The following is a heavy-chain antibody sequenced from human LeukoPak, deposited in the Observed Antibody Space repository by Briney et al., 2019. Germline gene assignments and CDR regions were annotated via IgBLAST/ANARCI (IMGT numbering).Heavy chain of an antibody. CDR2: ISLDSSII. Sequence: PGGSLRLSCAASGFTFSSYSLNWVRQAPGKGLEWVSHISLDSSIIHYANSVKGRFTISRDNARNSLYLQMSSLRVEDTAVYYCATPPRELFSPFDYWGQGTLVTVSS. CDR1: GFTFSSYS. D-gene: IGHD1-7*01. J-gene: IGHJ4*02. CDR3: ATPPRELFSPFDY. V-gene: IGHV3-48*04.